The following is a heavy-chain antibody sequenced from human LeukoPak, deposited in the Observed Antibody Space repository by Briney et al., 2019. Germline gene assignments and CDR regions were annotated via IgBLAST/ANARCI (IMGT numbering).Heavy chain of an antibody. V-gene: IGHV4-39*01. J-gene: IGHJ4*02. Sequence: SETLSLTCTVSGGSLSSSGHWWVWIRQPPGKGLEWIGSIHYSGKVYYNPSLKSRVTTSVDTSTDQFSLRLSSATAADTAIYYCARHSGDQSSAWYFDAWGQGTLVTVSS. CDR2: IHYSGKV. CDR3: ARHSGDQSSAWYFDA. D-gene: IGHD6-19*01. CDR1: GGSLSSSGHW.